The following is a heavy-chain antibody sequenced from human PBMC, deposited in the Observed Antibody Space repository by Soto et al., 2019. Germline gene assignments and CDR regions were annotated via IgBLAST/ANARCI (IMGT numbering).Heavy chain of an antibody. CDR3: ARPRRVVVPAASYYYYGMDV. J-gene: IGHJ6*02. V-gene: IGHV1-69*13. Sequence: SVKVSCKASGGTFSSYAISWVRQAPGQGLEWMGGIIPIFGTANYAQKFQGRVTITADESTSTAYMELSSLRSEDTAVYYCARPRRVVVPAASYYYYGMDVWGQGTTVTVSS. D-gene: IGHD2-2*01. CDR1: GGTFSSYA. CDR2: IIPIFGTA.